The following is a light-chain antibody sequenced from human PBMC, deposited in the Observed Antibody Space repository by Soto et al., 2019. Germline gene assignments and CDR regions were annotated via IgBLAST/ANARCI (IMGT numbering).Light chain of an antibody. V-gene: IGLV1-44*01. CDR1: SSNIGSKS. CDR3: QSYDSSLTGWV. J-gene: IGLJ1*01. CDR2: SNN. Sequence: QSALTQPPSVSGTPGQRVNMSCSGSSSNIGSKSVSWYQHLPQTAPKLLIYSNNQRPSGVPGRFSGSKSGTSASLAISGLQSEDEADYYCQSYDSSLTGWVFGTGTKVTVL.